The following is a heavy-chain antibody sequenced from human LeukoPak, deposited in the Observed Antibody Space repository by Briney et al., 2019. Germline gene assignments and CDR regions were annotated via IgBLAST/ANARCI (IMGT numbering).Heavy chain of an antibody. CDR2: MNPSSGNT. CDR1: GYTFVSYV. D-gene: IGHD3-10*01. V-gene: IGHV1-8*01. CDR3: ARGGFGSGSHFDY. J-gene: IGHJ4*02. Sequence: GASVKVSCKASGYTFVSYVINWVRQATGQGREWMGWMNPSSGNTGYVQKFQGRVTVTRITSITTAYMELSRLTSEDTAVYYCARGGFGSGSHFDYWGQGALVTVSS.